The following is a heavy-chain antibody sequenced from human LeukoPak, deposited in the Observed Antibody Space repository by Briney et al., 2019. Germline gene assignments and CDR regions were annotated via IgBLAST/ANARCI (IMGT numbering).Heavy chain of an antibody. Sequence: TSETLSLTCTVSGGSISSSSYYRGWIRQPPGKGLEWIGSIYYSGSTYYNPSLKSRVTISVDTSKNQFSLKLSSVTAADTAVYYCARDNSQQWLVRPNYFDYWGQGTLVTVSS. V-gene: IGHV4-39*07. J-gene: IGHJ4*02. CDR1: GGSISSSSYY. D-gene: IGHD6-19*01. CDR2: IYYSGST. CDR3: ARDNSQQWLVRPNYFDY.